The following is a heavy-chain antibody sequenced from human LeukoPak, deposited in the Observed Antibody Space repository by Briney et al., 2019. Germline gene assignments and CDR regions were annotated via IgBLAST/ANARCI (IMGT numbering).Heavy chain of an antibody. CDR1: GGSISSSSYY. CDR3: ARHLSIFGVIDGRFDP. J-gene: IGHJ5*02. CDR2: IYYSGST. D-gene: IGHD2-8*01. Sequence: SETLSLTCTVSGGSISSSSYYWGWIRQPPGKGLEWIGSIYYSGSTYYNPSLKSRVTISVDTSKSQFSLKLSSVTAADTAVYYCARHLSIFGVIDGRFDPWGQGTLVTVSS. V-gene: IGHV4-39*01.